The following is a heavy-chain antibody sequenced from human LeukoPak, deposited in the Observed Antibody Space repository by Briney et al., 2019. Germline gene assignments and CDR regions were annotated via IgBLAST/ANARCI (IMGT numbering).Heavy chain of an antibody. CDR1: GFTVGSSC. CDR3: ARNYYDSSAYYYFDY. CDR2: IYSGGGT. J-gene: IGHJ4*02. V-gene: IGHV3-66*01. Sequence: LGHSSAASGFTVGSSCMNWVRQAPWKGLEWVSLIYSGGGTYYADSVKGRFTISRDNSKNTLYLQMNSLRAEDTAVYYCARNYYDSSAYYYFDYWGQGTLVTVSS. D-gene: IGHD3-22*01.